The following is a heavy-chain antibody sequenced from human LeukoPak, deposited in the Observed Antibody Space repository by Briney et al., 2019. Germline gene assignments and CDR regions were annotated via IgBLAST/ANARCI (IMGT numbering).Heavy chain of an antibody. J-gene: IGHJ4*02. CDR3: ARAAGPASPFDH. CDR1: GGSISSGDYS. V-gene: IGHV4-30-2*01. Sequence: SDTLSLTCVVAGGSISSGDYSWTWIPKPPAKVLEWIGHIYHSGSTHYNPSLNSRVTISVDRSKNQFSLKLSSVTAADTAVYYCARAAGPASPFDHWGQGTLVTVSS. CDR2: IYHSGST. D-gene: IGHD3-10*01.